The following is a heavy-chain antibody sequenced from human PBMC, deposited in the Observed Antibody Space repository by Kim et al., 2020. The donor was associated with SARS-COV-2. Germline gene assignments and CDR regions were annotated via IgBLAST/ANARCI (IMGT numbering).Heavy chain of an antibody. CDR2: ISSSSSYI. J-gene: IGHJ5*02. CDR1: GFTFSSYS. Sequence: GGSLRLSCAASGFTFSSYSMNWVRQAPGKGLEWVSSISSSSSYIYYADSVKGRFTISRDNAKNSLYLQMNSLRAEDTAVYYCASGGRGYSYEVLDPWGQGTLVTVSS. D-gene: IGHD5-18*01. V-gene: IGHV3-21*01. CDR3: ASGGRGYSYEVLDP.